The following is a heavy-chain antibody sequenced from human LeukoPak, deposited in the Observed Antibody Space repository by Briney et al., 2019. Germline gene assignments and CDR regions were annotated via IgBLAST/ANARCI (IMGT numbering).Heavy chain of an antibody. Sequence: GGSLRLSCAASGFTFSSYAMHWVRQAPGKGLEWVAVISYDGSNKYYADSVKGRFTISRDNSKNTLYLQMNSLRAEDTAVYYCAKDWVSGEYYYDSSGYYDYWGQGTLVTVSS. D-gene: IGHD3-22*01. J-gene: IGHJ4*02. V-gene: IGHV3-30-3*01. CDR2: ISYDGSNK. CDR3: AKDWVSGEYYYDSSGYYDY. CDR1: GFTFSSYA.